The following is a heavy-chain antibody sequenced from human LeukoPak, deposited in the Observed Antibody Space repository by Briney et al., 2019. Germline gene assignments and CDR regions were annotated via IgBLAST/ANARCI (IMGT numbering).Heavy chain of an antibody. V-gene: IGHV4-39*07. J-gene: IGHJ4*02. CDR2: IYYSGST. D-gene: IGHD2-15*01. Sequence: SETLSLTCTVSGGSISSSSYYWGWIRQPPGKGLEWIGSIYYSGSTYYNPSLKSRVTISVDTSKNQFSLKLSSVTAADTAVYYCARENGCSGGSCYYFDYWGQGTLVTVSS. CDR3: ARENGCSGGSCYYFDY. CDR1: GGSISSSSYY.